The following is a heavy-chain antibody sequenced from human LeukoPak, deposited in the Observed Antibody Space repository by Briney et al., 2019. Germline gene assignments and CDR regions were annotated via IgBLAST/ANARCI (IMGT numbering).Heavy chain of an antibody. CDR1: GFTFSDYY. J-gene: IGHJ4*02. Sequence: GGSLRLSCAASGFTFSDYYMSWIRQAPGKGLEWVLYISSSGSTIYYADSVKGRFTISRDNAKNSLYLQMNSLSAEDTAVYYCARGGENYYDSSGYYPFDYWGQGTLVTVSS. V-gene: IGHV3-11*01. CDR3: ARGGENYYDSSGYYPFDY. CDR2: ISSSGSTI. D-gene: IGHD3-22*01.